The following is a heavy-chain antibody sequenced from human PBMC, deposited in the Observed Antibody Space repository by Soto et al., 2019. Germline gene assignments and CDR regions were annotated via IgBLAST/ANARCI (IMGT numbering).Heavy chain of an antibody. CDR3: AMVDNYVTPTPQDV. Sequence: QVQLVQSGDEVRKPGSSVKVSCKASGYIFVNYGIAWVRQAPGQGLEWMGWISPYSGNTHYASKAQGRLPMXTXTXXSTAYMDLGSLTSDDTAVYYCAMVDNYVTPTPQDVWGQGTTVTVSS. CDR1: GYIFVNYG. CDR2: ISPYSGNT. V-gene: IGHV1-18*01. D-gene: IGHD3-16*01. J-gene: IGHJ6*02.